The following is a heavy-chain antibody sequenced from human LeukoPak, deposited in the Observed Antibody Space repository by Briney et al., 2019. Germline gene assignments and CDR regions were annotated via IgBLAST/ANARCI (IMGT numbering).Heavy chain of an antibody. D-gene: IGHD2-8*01. CDR2: IDPSDSYT. V-gene: IGHV5-10-1*01. Sequence: GESLKISCKGSGYRFTSYWISWVRQMPGKGLEWMGRIDPSDSYTNYNPSFQGHLTISADKSISTAYLQWSSLKASDTAMSYCARHQLLGPCSKGVCSDAFDIWGQGTMVTVSS. CDR3: ARHQLLGPCSKGVCSDAFDI. J-gene: IGHJ3*02. CDR1: GYRFTSYW.